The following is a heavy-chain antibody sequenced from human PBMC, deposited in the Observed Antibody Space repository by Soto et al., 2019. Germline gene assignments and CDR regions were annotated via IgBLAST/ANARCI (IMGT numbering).Heavy chain of an antibody. CDR2: IYYSGST. CDR3: AREGRPYYDFWSGSHPSWFDY. J-gene: IGHJ4*02. CDR1: GGSIVSYC. D-gene: IGHD3-3*01. V-gene: IGHV4-59*01. Sequence: SETLSINWTVSGGSIVSYCWSWIRQPPGKGLEWIGYIYYSGSTNYNPSLKSRVTISVDTSKNQFSLKLSSVTAADTAVYYCAREGRPYYDFWSGSHPSWFDYWGQGTLVTVSS.